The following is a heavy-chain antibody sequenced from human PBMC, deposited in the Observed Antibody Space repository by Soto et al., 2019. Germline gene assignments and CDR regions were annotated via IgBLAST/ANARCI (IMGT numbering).Heavy chain of an antibody. Sequence: GASVKVSCKASGGSFSTLGINWVRQAPGQGLEWMGGIIPLFGKARYVETSQGRVTITADTSTGTAYMEVSSLRSDDTAVFYCATEHNSGWYFFDYWGPGTLVTVS. D-gene: IGHD6-19*01. CDR1: GGSFSTLG. J-gene: IGHJ4*02. V-gene: IGHV1-69*06. CDR2: IIPLFGKA. CDR3: ATEHNSGWYFFDY.